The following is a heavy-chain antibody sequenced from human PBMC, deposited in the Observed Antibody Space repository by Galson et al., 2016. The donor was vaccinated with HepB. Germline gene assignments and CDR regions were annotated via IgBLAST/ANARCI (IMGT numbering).Heavy chain of an antibody. J-gene: IGHJ4*02. D-gene: IGHD3-10*01. CDR3: AKGRVTTGTHFDF. CDR1: GFIFSNYG. V-gene: IGHV3-30*18. CDR2: ISYDGSHK. Sequence: SLRLSCAASGFIFSNYGMHWVRQAPGKGLEWVALISYDGSHKNYAVSVKGRFTISRDNSKNTMSLQMNSLRADDTAVYYCAKGRVTTGTHFDFWGKGTLVTVSS.